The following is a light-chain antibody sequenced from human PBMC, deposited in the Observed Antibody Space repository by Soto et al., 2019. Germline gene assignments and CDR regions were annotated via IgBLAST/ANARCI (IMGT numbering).Light chain of an antibody. J-gene: IGLJ1*01. CDR1: SSNIGGNS. CDR2: DDN. CDR3: GSWDSSLSPYL. Sequence: QSVLTQPPSVSAAPGQKVTISCSGSSSNIGGNSVSWYQQLPGTAPKLLIYDDNKRPSGIPDRFSGSKSGTSATLGITGFQTGDEAYYYCGSWDSSLSPYLFGTGTK. V-gene: IGLV1-51*01.